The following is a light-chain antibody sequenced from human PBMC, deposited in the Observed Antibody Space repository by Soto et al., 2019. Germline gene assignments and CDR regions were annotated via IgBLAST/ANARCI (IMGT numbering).Light chain of an antibody. CDR1: QSAGNF. J-gene: IGKJ5*01. V-gene: IGKV3-15*01. CDR2: DAS. Sequence: EIVMTQSPATLSVSPGETASLSCRASQSAGNFLAWYQQKPGQAPRLLIHDASTRATGIPDRFSGGGSGTEFTLTISSLQSEDFVVYYCQQYNSWPPITFGQGTRLEIK. CDR3: QQYNSWPPIT.